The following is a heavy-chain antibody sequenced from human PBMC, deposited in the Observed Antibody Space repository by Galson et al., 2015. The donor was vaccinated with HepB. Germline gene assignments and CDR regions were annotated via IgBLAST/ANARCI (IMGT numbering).Heavy chain of an antibody. J-gene: IGHJ4*02. V-gene: IGHV1-69*06. Sequence: SVKVSCKASGGTFSSYAISWVRQAPGQGLEWMGGIIPIFGTANYAQKFQGRVTITADKSTSTAYMELSSLRSEDTAVYYCQYYDYVWGKRDYWGQGTLVTVSS. D-gene: IGHD3-16*01. CDR1: GGTFSSYA. CDR2: IIPIFGTA. CDR3: QYYDYVWGKRDY.